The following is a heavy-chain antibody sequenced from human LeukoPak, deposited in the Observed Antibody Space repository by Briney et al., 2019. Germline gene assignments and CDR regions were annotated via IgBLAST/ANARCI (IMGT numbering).Heavy chain of an antibody. CDR1: GGSISSSSYY. D-gene: IGHD3-9*01. CDR3: ARQTYYDILTGRLAAFDI. Sequence: SETLSLTCTVSGGSISSSSYYWGWIRQPPGKGLEWIGSIYYSGSTYYKPSLKSRVTISVDTSKNQFSLKLSSVTAADTAVYYCARQTYYDILTGRLAAFDIWGQGTMVTVSS. J-gene: IGHJ3*02. V-gene: IGHV4-39*01. CDR2: IYYSGST.